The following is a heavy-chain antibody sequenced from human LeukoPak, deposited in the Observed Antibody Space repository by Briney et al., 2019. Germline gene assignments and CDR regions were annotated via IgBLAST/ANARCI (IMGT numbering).Heavy chain of an antibody. D-gene: IGHD4-17*01. J-gene: IGHJ4*02. CDR1: GYSFTSYW. CDR2: IYPGDSDT. Sequence: GESLKISCKGSGYSFTSYWIGWVRQMPGKGLEWMGIIYPGDSDTRYSPSFQGQVTISADKSISTAYLQWSSLKASDTAMYYCARRLLDYGDYGVADYWGQGTLVTVSS. V-gene: IGHV5-51*01. CDR3: ARRLLDYGDYGVADY.